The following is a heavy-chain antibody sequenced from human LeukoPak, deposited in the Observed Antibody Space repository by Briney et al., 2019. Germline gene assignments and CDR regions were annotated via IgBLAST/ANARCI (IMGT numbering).Heavy chain of an antibody. CDR1: GGSISSYF. CDR2: VYYSGST. J-gene: IGHJ3*02. Sequence: PSETLCLTCTVSGGSISSYFWSWIRQPPGKGLEWIGYVYYSGSTNYNPSLKSRVTISVDTSKNQFSLKLSSVTAADTAVYYCARVLDLSKRGPDAFDIWGQGKMVTVSS. D-gene: IGHD3-16*01. V-gene: IGHV4-59*01. CDR3: ARVLDLSKRGPDAFDI.